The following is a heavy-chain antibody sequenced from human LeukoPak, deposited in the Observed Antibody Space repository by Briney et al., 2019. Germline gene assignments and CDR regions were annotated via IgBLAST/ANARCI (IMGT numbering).Heavy chain of an antibody. J-gene: IGHJ3*02. V-gene: IGHV1-46*01. Sequence: ASVKVSCKASGYTFTSYYMHWVRQAPGQGLEWMGIINPSGGSTSYAQKFQGRVTMTRDTSTSTVYMELSSLRSEDTAVYYCARVGDIVVVPAAFHDAFDIWGQGTMVTVSS. CDR3: ARVGDIVVVPAAFHDAFDI. CDR2: INPSGGST. CDR1: GYTFTSYY. D-gene: IGHD2-2*01.